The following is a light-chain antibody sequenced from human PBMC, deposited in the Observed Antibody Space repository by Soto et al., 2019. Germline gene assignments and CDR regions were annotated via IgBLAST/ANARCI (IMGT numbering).Light chain of an antibody. V-gene: IGKV3-15*01. CDR3: QQYNNWPPWT. CDR2: HAS. Sequence: EIVLTPSPVTLSLSPGESSTLSFISIQSISSSYLAWYQQKPGQAPRLLIYHASARATGIPARFSGSGSGTEFTLTISGLQSEDFAVYYCQQYNNWPPWTFGQGTKVDIK. CDR1: QSISSS. J-gene: IGKJ1*01.